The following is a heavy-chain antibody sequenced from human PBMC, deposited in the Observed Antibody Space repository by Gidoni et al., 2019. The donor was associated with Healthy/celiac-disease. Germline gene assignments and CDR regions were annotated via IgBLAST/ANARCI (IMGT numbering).Heavy chain of an antibody. CDR1: GWSFSGYY. CDR3: ARVAVKLYCSGGSCYSGWFDP. Sequence: QVQLPQWGAGLLKPSETLSPPCAVYGWSFSGYYLRWIRQPPGKGLEWIGEINHSGSTNYNPSLKSRVTISVDTSKNQFSLKLSSVTAADTAVYYCARVAVKLYCSGGSCYSGWFDPWGQGTLVTVSS. J-gene: IGHJ5*02. V-gene: IGHV4-34*01. D-gene: IGHD2-15*01. CDR2: INHSGST.